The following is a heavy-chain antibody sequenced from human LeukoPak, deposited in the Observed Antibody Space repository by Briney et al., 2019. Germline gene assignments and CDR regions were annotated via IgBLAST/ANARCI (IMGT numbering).Heavy chain of an antibody. V-gene: IGHV3-23*01. D-gene: IGHD3-10*01. CDR2: ISGSGGST. CDR3: AKEGRITMVRGVIAHSDY. J-gene: IGHJ4*02. CDR1: GFTFSSYA. Sequence: GSLRLSCAASGFTFSSYAMSWVRQAPGKGLEWVSAISGSGGSTYYADSVKGRFTISRDNSKNTLYLQMHSLRAEDTAVYYCAKEGRITMVRGVIAHSDYWGQGTLVTVSS.